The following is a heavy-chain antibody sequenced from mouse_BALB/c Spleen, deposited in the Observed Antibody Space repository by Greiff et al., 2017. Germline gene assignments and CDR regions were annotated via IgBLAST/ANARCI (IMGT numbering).Heavy chain of an antibody. J-gene: IGHJ4*01. CDR3: ARGRAYYRPMDY. CDR2: ISDGGSYT. V-gene: IGHV5-4*02. Sequence: EVKLVESGGGLVKPGGSLKLSCAASGFTFSDYYMYWVRQTPEKRLEWVATISDGGSYTYYPDSVKGRFTISRDNAKNNLYLQMSSLKSEDTAMYYCARGRAYYRPMDYWGQGTSVTVSS. CDR1: GFTFSDYY. D-gene: IGHD2-14*01.